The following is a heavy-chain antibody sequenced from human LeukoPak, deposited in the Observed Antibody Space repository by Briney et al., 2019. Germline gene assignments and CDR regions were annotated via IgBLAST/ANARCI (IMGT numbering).Heavy chain of an antibody. CDR1: GYTFTSYD. V-gene: IGHV1-8*03. D-gene: IGHD6-6*01. CDR3: ARGITLVQGSFDY. J-gene: IGHJ4*02. CDR2: MNPNSGNT. Sequence: EASVKVSCKASGYTFTSYDINWVRQATGQGLEWMGWMNPNSGNTGYAQKFQGRVTITRNTSISTAYMELSSLRSEDTAVYYCARGITLVQGSFDYWGQGTLVTVSS.